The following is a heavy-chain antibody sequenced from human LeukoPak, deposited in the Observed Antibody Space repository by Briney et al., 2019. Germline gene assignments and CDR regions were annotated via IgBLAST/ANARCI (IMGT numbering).Heavy chain of an antibody. CDR1: GGSISSGGYY. CDR2: IYYSGST. Sequence: PSETLSLTCTVSGGSISSGGYYWSWIRQHPGKGLEWIGYIYYSGSTYYNPSLKSRVTISVDTSKNQISLKLSSVTAADTAVYYCARDLRWSPKNAFDIWGQGTMVTVSS. V-gene: IGHV4-31*03. D-gene: IGHD4-23*01. CDR3: ARDLRWSPKNAFDI. J-gene: IGHJ3*02.